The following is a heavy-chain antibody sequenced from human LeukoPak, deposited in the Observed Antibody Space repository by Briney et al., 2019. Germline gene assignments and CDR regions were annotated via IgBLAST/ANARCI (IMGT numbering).Heavy chain of an antibody. Sequence: SETLSLTCTVSGGSINNGGYYWSWIRQHPGKGLEWIGYIYYSGSSYYNPSLRSRVTLSVDTSKNHFSLQLSSVTAADTAVYYCARNRDGYNSFDYWGQGTLVTVSS. V-gene: IGHV4-31*03. CDR1: GGSINNGGYY. D-gene: IGHD5-24*01. J-gene: IGHJ4*02. CDR2: IYYSGSS. CDR3: ARNRDGYNSFDY.